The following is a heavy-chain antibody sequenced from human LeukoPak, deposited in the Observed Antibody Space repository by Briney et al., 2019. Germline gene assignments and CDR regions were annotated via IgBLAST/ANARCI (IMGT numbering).Heavy chain of an antibody. J-gene: IGHJ4*02. D-gene: IGHD3-10*01. V-gene: IGHV1-18*01. CDR2: ISAYNGNT. Sequence: ASVKVSCKASGYTFTSYGISWVRQAPGQGIEWMGWISAYNGNTNYAQKLQGRVTMTTDTSTSTAYMELRSLRSDDTAVYYCARSTLWFGELSSLDYWGQGTLVTVSS. CDR3: ARSTLWFGELSSLDY. CDR1: GYTFTSYG.